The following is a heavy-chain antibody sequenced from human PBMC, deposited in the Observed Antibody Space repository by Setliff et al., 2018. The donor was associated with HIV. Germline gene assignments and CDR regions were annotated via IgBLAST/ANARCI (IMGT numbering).Heavy chain of an antibody. CDR2: ITPDGSRT. D-gene: IGHD3-22*01. CDR3: ARDLYYDNSAGGGFDM. V-gene: IGHV3-74*01. J-gene: IGHJ3*02. CDR1: GFTFSFYW. Sequence: ASVKVSCAASGFTFSFYWMHWVRQAPGKGLVWVSRITPDGSRTTYADSVKGRFTISRDNAKNTLYLQMNSLTAEDTAVYYCARDLYYDNSAGGGFDMWGQGTMVTVS.